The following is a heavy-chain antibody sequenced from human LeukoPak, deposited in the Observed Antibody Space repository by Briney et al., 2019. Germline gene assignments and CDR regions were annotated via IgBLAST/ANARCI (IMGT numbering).Heavy chain of an antibody. CDR2: IKQDGSEK. CDR1: GFTFSSYS. J-gene: IGHJ4*02. V-gene: IGHV3-7*03. Sequence: GGSLRLSCAASGFTFSSYSMNWVRQVPGQGLEWVANIKQDGSEKFYVASVKGRFTISRDNGKSSLYPQMNSLRAEDTALYYCATSYDMGWLIGYWGQGTLVTVSS. CDR3: ATSYDMGWLIGY. D-gene: IGHD3/OR15-3a*01.